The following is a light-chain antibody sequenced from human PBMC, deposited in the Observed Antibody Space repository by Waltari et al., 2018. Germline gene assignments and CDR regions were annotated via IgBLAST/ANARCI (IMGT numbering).Light chain of an antibody. V-gene: IGLV3-21*04. CDR2: YDS. CDR1: NIADTN. Sequence: YVLTQAPSVSVAPGETARTTCGGNNIADTNFHWYQQKPGQAPVLVIFYDSDRPSGIPERFSGSNSGNTATLTISRAEAGDEADYYCQVWDTSIDLSVFGTGTKVTVL. CDR3: QVWDTSIDLSV. J-gene: IGLJ1*01.